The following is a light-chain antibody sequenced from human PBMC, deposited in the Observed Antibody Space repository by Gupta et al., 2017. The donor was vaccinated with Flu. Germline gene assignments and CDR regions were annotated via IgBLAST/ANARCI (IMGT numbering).Light chain of an antibody. CDR2: DNN. CDR3: GTWDSSLSSWV. V-gene: IGLV1-51*01. J-gene: IGLJ3*02. Sequence: KVTIPFSASNSNIGMKYVSWYQRLPGTDPKRRNYDNNKRPSGIPDRFSGSQAGTSATLALTGLQAGEEAEYHCGTWDSSLSSWVFGGGTKLTVL. CDR1: NSNIGMKY.